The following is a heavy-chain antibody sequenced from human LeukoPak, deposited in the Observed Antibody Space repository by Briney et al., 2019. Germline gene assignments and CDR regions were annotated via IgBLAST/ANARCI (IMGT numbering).Heavy chain of an antibody. D-gene: IGHD3-22*01. Sequence: PSETLSLTCAVSAASISNYYWSWIRQAPGKGLEWIGYISTSGSTNYNPSLKSRASISLDTSKNQFSLNLNFVTAADTAVYYCASPRSGYRYTFDYWGQGALVTVSS. CDR3: ASPRSGYRYTFDY. CDR1: AASISNYY. J-gene: IGHJ4*02. CDR2: ISTSGST. V-gene: IGHV4-4*09.